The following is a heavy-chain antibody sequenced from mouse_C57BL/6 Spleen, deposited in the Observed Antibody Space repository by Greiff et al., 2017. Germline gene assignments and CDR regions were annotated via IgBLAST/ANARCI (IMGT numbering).Heavy chain of an antibody. CDR1: GYTFTDYN. D-gene: IGHD1-1*01. V-gene: IGHV1-22*01. J-gene: IGHJ1*03. Sequence: EVQLQQSGPELVKPGASVKMSCKASGYTFTDYNMHWVKQSHGKSLEWIGYINPNNGGTSYNQKFKGKATLTVNKSSSTAYMELRSLTSEDSAVYYCARNRNYYGSSYGYFDVWGTGTTVTVSS. CDR3: ARNRNYYGSSYGYFDV. CDR2: INPNNGGT.